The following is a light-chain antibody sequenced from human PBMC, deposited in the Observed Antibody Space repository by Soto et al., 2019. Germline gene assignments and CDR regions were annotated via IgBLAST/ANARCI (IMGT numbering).Light chain of an antibody. CDR2: GNS. CDR1: SSNIGAGYD. V-gene: IGLV1-40*01. J-gene: IGLJ1*01. CDR3: QSYDSNLSGYV. Sequence: QPVLTQPPSVSGAPGQRVTISCTGSSSNIGAGYDVNWYQQLPGTAPKLLIYGNSNRPSGVPDRFSGSKSGTSASLAITGLQAEDEADYYCQSYDSNLSGYVFGTGTKLTVL.